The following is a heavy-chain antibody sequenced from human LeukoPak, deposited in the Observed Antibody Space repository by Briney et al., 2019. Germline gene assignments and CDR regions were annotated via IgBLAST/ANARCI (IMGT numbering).Heavy chain of an antibody. D-gene: IGHD6-19*01. J-gene: IGHJ4*02. CDR2: IYYSGST. Sequence: SETLSLTCTVSGGSISSYYWSWIRQPPGKGLEWIGYIYYSGSTNYNPSLKSRVTISVDTSKNQFSLKLSPVTAADTAVYYCAREGSDQWLARYYFDYWGQGTLVTVSS. CDR1: GGSISSYY. V-gene: IGHV4-59*01. CDR3: AREGSDQWLARYYFDY.